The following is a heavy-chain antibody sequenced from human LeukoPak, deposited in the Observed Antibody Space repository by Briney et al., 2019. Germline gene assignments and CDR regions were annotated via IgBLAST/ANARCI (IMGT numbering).Heavy chain of an antibody. V-gene: IGHV1-18*01. CDR2: ISAYNANT. Sequence: GASVKVSYKASGYTFTNYGIIWVRQAPGQGLEWMGWISAYNANTNYPQKVQGRVTLTTDTSTSTAYMELRSLTSDDTAVYYCARSHSGSLRAPFPYWGQGTLVTVSS. CDR1: GYTFTNYG. D-gene: IGHD3-22*01. CDR3: ARSHSGSLRAPFPY. J-gene: IGHJ4*02.